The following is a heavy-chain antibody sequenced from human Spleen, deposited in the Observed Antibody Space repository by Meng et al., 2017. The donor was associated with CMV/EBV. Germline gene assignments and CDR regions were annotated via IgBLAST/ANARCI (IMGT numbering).Heavy chain of an antibody. CDR2: ISYDGSNK. V-gene: IGHV3-30*04. CDR1: GFTFSSYA. J-gene: IGHJ4*03. Sequence: SCAASGFTFSSYAMHWVRQAPGKGLEWVAVISYDGSNKYYADSVKGRFTISRDNSKNTLYLQLNSLRAEDTAVYYCARGRGFCSNTGCYSNFDYWGQGTTVTVSS. CDR3: ARGRGFCSNTGCYSNFDY. D-gene: IGHD2-2*01.